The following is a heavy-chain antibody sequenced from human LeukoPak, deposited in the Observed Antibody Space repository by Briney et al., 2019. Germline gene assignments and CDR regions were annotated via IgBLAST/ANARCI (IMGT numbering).Heavy chain of an antibody. D-gene: IGHD3-10*01. CDR2: INYSGTT. CDR1: GASISTGSYY. V-gene: IGHV4-39*07. Sequence: SETLSLTCSVSGASISTGSYYWGWIRQPPGKGLEWIATINYSGTTHYNPSLKSRVTMSADTSKNQFSLKLSSVTAADTAVYYCARLPPRGWFGEGPLRGRWFDPWGQGTLVTVSS. CDR3: ARLPPRGWFGEGPLRGRWFDP. J-gene: IGHJ5*02.